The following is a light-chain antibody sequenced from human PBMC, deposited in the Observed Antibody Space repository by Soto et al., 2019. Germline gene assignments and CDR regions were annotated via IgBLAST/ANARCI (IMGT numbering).Light chain of an antibody. Sequence: DIQMTQSPSTLPASVGDRVTITCRASQTITNRLAWYQQKPGKAPKVLIYDASNLESGVPSRFTGSGSGTEFTLSISSLQPDDFATYYCQQYKVYSKTFGQGTKVDIK. J-gene: IGKJ1*01. V-gene: IGKV1-5*01. CDR3: QQYKVYSKT. CDR2: DAS. CDR1: QTITNR.